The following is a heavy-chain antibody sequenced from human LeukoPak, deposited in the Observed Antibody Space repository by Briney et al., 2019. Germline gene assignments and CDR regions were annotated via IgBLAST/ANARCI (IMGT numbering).Heavy chain of an antibody. V-gene: IGHV3-53*01. D-gene: IGHD4-17*01. CDR1: GVTISSNY. CDR2: LYSGGNT. Sequence: GGSLRLSCAASGVTISSNYMRWVRQAPGKGVEWGSILYSGGNTYYAASVRGRFTISRDNSKNTLYLQMNSLRAEDTAVYYCARAAYYGDYHFDYWGQGTLVTVSS. J-gene: IGHJ4*02. CDR3: ARAAYYGDYHFDY.